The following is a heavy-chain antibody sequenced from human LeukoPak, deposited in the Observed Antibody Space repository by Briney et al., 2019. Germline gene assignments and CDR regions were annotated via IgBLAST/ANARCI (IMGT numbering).Heavy chain of an antibody. CDR3: ARIGYSSSSLDY. V-gene: IGHV3-7*01. CDR1: GFIFNNYW. D-gene: IGHD6-6*01. J-gene: IGHJ4*02. CDR2: IKQDGSQK. Sequence: GGSLRLSCAASGFIFNNYWMTWVRQAPGKGLEWVANIKQDGSQKYYVDSVKGRFTISRDNAWNSLFLQMNSLRAEDTAVYYCARIGYSSSSLDYWGQGTPLVTVSS.